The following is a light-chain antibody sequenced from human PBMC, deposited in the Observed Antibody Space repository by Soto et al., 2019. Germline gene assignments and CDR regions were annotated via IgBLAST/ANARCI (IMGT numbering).Light chain of an antibody. CDR1: QSVSSSY. CDR2: GAF. J-gene: IGKJ5*01. V-gene: IGKV3-11*01. Sequence: EIVMTQSPSTLSLSPGERATLSCRASQSVSSSYLAWYQQKPGQAPRLVIYGAFNRATGIPARFSGSGSGTDFTLTISSLEPEDFAVYYCQQRNIWPPVTFGQGTRLEIK. CDR3: QQRNIWPPVT.